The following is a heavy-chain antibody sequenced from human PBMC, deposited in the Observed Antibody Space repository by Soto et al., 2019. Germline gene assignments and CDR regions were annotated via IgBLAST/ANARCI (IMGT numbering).Heavy chain of an antibody. D-gene: IGHD5-12*01. CDR1: GGSIGSYY. CDR2: IYYSGST. J-gene: IGHJ4*02. V-gene: IGHV4-59*01. Sequence: SETLSLTCTVSGGSIGSYYWSWIRQPPGKGLEWIGYIYYSGSTNYNPSLKSRVTISVDTSKNQFSLKLSSVTAADTAVYYCARERGDGYNPEFDYWGQGTLVTVSS. CDR3: ARERGDGYNPEFDY.